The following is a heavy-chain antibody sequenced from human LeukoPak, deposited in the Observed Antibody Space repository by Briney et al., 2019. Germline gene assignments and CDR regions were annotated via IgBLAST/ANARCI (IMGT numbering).Heavy chain of an antibody. Sequence: GRSLRLSCAASGFTFDDYAMHWVRQAPGKGLEWVSGISWNSGSIGYADSVKGRFTISRDNAKNSLYLQMNSLRAEDTALYYCAKDKSGYSYGLGYFDYWGQGTLVTVSS. CDR3: AKDKSGYSYGLGYFDY. D-gene: IGHD5-18*01. CDR2: ISWNSGSI. J-gene: IGHJ4*02. CDR1: GFTFDDYA. V-gene: IGHV3-9*01.